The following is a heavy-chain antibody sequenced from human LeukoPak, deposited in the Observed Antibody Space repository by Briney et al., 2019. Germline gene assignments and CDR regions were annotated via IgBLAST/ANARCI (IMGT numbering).Heavy chain of an antibody. J-gene: IGHJ6*03. V-gene: IGHV3-7*01. CDR3: ARRAPGYCITTSCPDTYYYYYYMDV. Sequence: GGSLRLSCAAYGFAFSSSWMSWVRQAPGKGLEWVANIKQDGSETYYVDSLKGRFTVSRDNAKNSVYLQMNNLGAEDTAVYYCARRAPGYCITTSCPDTYYYYYYMDVWGKGTTVTVSS. CDR2: IKQDGSET. CDR1: GFAFSSSW. D-gene: IGHD2-2*01.